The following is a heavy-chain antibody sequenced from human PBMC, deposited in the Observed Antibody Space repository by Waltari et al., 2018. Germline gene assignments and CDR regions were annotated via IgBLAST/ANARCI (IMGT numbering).Heavy chain of an antibody. J-gene: IGHJ2*01. D-gene: IGHD6-13*01. CDR3: AREFSSSSTALYWYFDL. CDR2: INPNSGGT. V-gene: IGHV1-2*06. Sequence: QVQLVQSGAEVKKPGASVKVSCKASGYTFTGYYMHWVRQAPGQGLEWMGRINPNSGGTNYAQKFQGRVTMTRDTFISTAYMELSRLRSDDTAVYYCAREFSSSSTALYWYFDLWGRGTLVTVSS. CDR1: GYTFTGYY.